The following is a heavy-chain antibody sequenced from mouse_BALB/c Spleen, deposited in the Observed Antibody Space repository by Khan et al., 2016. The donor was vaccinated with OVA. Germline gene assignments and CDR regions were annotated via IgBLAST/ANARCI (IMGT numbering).Heavy chain of an antibody. CDR1: GFTFSTYG. CDR3: TRLAYYYDSEGFAY. J-gene: IGHJ3*01. Sequence: EVQRVESGGDVVKPGGSLKLSCAASGFTFSTYGMSWVRQTPVKRLEWVATISTGGHYTYYPDTVKGRFTISRDNAKNTLYLQMSSLKSEDTAMFYCTRLAYYYDSEGFAYWGQGTLVTVSA. V-gene: IGHV5-6*01. CDR2: ISTGGHYT. D-gene: IGHD1-1*01.